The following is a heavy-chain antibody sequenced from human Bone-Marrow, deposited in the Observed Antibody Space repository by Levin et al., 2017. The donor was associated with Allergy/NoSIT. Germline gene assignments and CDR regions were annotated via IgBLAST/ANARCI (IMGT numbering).Heavy chain of an antibody. CDR2: FTTAGTI. CDR1: GFTFSDYH. Sequence: GGSLRLSCAASGFTFSDYHMSWIRQAPGKGLEWVSYFTTAGTIDYADSVKGRFTISRDNAKNSLFLQMNSLRAEDTAVYYCARVLTYPTTVTTYYYFDYWGQGTLVTVSS. CDR3: ARVLTYPTTVTTYYYFDY. J-gene: IGHJ4*02. V-gene: IGHV3-11*01. D-gene: IGHD4-17*01.